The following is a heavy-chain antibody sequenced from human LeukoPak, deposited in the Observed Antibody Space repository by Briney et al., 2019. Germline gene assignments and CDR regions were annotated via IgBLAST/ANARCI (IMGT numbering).Heavy chain of an antibody. D-gene: IGHD2-15*01. Sequence: GESLKISCKGYGDRFTSYWVAWVRQMPGKGLEWMGIIFPGDSDTRYSPSIQGHVSISADKSISTAYLQWSSLKASDTAMYYCARRGYCSGGSCYSGDYWGQGTLVTVSS. J-gene: IGHJ4*02. V-gene: IGHV5-51*01. CDR2: IFPGDSDT. CDR3: ARRGYCSGGSCYSGDY. CDR1: GDRFTSYW.